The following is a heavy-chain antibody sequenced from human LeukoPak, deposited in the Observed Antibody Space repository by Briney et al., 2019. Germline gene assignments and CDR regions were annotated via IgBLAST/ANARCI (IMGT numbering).Heavy chain of an antibody. V-gene: IGHV4-38-2*02. CDR3: ARRIVGATLDY. D-gene: IGHD1-26*01. J-gene: IGHJ4*02. CDR1: AYSISSGYY. Sequence: SETLSLTCTVSAYSISSGYYWGWIRQPPGKGLEWIGSINHSGSTYYNLSLKSRVTISVDTTKNQLSLKLSSVIAADTAVYYCARRIVGATLDYSGQGSLVTVSS. CDR2: INHSGST.